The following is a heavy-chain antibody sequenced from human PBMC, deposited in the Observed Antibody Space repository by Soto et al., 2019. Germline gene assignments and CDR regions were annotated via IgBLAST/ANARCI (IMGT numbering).Heavy chain of an antibody. V-gene: IGHV3-33*01. CDR2: IWYDGSNK. Sequence: GGSLRLSCAASGFTFSSYGMHWVRQAPGKGLEWVAVIWYDGSNKYYADSVKGRFTISRDNSKNTLYLQMNSLRAEDTAVYYCARVLVGATTVYYYYGMDVWGQGTTVTVSS. CDR3: ARVLVGATTVYYYYGMDV. D-gene: IGHD1-26*01. J-gene: IGHJ6*02. CDR1: GFTFSSYG.